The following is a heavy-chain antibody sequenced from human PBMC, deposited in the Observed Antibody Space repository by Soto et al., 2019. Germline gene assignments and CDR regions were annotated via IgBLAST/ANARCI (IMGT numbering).Heavy chain of an antibody. D-gene: IGHD6-6*01. CDR2: ISYDGSNK. CDR3: AKPYSSSSWYYYYGVDV. V-gene: IGHV3-30*18. J-gene: IGHJ6*02. CDR1: GFTFSSSG. Sequence: GGSLRLSCAASGFTFSSSGMHWVRQAPGKGLEWVAVISYDGSNKYYADSVKGRFTISRDNSKNTLYLQMNSLRAEDTAVYYCAKPYSSSSWYYYYGVDVWGQGTTVTVSS.